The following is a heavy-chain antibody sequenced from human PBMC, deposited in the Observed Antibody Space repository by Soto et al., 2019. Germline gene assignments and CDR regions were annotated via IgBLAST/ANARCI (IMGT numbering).Heavy chain of an antibody. V-gene: IGHV4-30-4*01. D-gene: IGHD3-10*01. CDR1: DGTITIGEHF. J-gene: IGHJ6*02. CDR3: GGGKTAIDF. Sequence: TLSHSYSVSDGTITIGEHFLIWVRQSPGKGLEWLGYIYYSGSTYYNPSLKGRVMMTIDTSKHQFSLNLSSVTAADTAVFYCGGGKTAIDFRVQGTTVTGSS. CDR2: IYYSGST.